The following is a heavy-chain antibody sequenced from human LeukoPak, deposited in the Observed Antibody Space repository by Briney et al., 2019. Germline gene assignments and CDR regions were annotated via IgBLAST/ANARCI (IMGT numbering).Heavy chain of an antibody. J-gene: IGHJ4*02. Sequence: GGSLRLSCAASGFTFSSYAMSWVRQAPGKGLEWVSAISGSGGSTDYADSVKGRFTVSRDNSRNTLYLQMHSVRVDDTAVYYCAKGLSATSMGIDYWGQGTLVTVSS. CDR1: GFTFSSYA. D-gene: IGHD4-17*01. CDR3: AKGLSATSMGIDY. CDR2: ISGSGGST. V-gene: IGHV3-23*01.